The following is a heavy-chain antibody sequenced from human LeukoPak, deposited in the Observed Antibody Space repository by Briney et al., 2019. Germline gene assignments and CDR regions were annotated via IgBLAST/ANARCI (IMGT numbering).Heavy chain of an antibody. CDR3: ARHLSGTTMSHYFDF. CDR2: IYSSGNT. J-gene: IGHJ4*02. D-gene: IGHD1-1*01. Sequence: SETLSLTCTVSGGSISSYYWGRIRQSPGKGLEWIASIYSSGNTHSNPSLKSRVSISVDTSKNQVSLKLYSVTASDAAIYYCARHLSGTTMSHYFDFWGQGTLVTVSS. V-gene: IGHV4-39*01. CDR1: GGSISSYY.